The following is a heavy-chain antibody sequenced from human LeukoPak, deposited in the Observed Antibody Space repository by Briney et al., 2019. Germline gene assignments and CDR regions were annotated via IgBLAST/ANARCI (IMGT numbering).Heavy chain of an antibody. CDR3: ARHGGSCSFDS. V-gene: IGHV4-59*08. D-gene: IGHD2-15*01. CDR2: IYYSGST. Sequence: SETLSLTCTVSGGSISSYYWSWIRQLPGKGLEWIGYIYYSGSTNYNPSLKSRVTISIDKSKNHFSLKVSSVTAADTAVYYCARHGGSCSFDSWGQGTLVTVSS. CDR1: GGSISSYY. J-gene: IGHJ4*02.